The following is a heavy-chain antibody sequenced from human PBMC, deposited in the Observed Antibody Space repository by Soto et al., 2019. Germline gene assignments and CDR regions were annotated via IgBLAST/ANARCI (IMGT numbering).Heavy chain of an antibody. V-gene: IGHV3-30*18. J-gene: IGHJ6*03. CDR2: ISYDGSNK. CDR1: GFTFSSDS. CDR3: AKDRVNQLLVYYYYYMDV. D-gene: IGHD2-2*01. Sequence: GWSLRLSCAASGFTFSSDSRHWVRHAPGKGREWVAVISYDGSNKYYADSVKGRFTISRDNSKNTLYLQMNSLSAEDTAVYYCAKDRVNQLLVYYYYYMDVWGQGTTVTVSS.